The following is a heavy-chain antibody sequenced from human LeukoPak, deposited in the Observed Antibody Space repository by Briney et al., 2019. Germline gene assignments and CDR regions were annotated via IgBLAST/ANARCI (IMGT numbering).Heavy chain of an antibody. V-gene: IGHV3-15*01. CDR3: ATDIPPAYNYDTSGYYPY. J-gene: IGHJ4*02. CDR2: IKSKTDGGTT. CDR1: GFTFTNAW. Sequence: GGSLRLSCAASGFTFTNAWTSCVRQAPGKGLEWVGRIKSKTDGGTTDYAAPVKVRFTISRDDSKNTLYLKMNSLTTEDTAMSYCATDIPPAYNYDTSGYYPYWGQGTLVTVSS. D-gene: IGHD3-22*01.